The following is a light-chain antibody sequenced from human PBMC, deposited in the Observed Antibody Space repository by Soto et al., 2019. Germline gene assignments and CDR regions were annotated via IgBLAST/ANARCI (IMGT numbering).Light chain of an antibody. CDR2: SVS. J-gene: IGKJ5*01. Sequence: IQMTQSPSSLSASIGDTVTITFRASQSIGKHLNWYQQKPGKAPKFLIYSVSSLQSGVPSRFSGSGYGTDFTLTINSLQPEDFATYYCQQGYSSAITFGQGTRLEIK. CDR1: QSIGKH. V-gene: IGKV1-39*01. CDR3: QQGYSSAIT.